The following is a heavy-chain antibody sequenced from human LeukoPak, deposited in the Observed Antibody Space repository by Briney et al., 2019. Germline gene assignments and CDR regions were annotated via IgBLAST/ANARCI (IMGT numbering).Heavy chain of an antibody. V-gene: IGHV3-7*01. CDR3: AKVHGSGYYYFDY. D-gene: IGHD5-12*01. Sequence: PGRSLRLSCAASGFTFSSYWMSWVRQAPGKGLEWVANIKQDGSDKRYVDSVKGRFTVSRDNARDSLYLQMDSLRVEDTAVYYCAKVHGSGYYYFDYWGQGTLVTVSS. CDR2: IKQDGSDK. J-gene: IGHJ4*02. CDR1: GFTFSSYW.